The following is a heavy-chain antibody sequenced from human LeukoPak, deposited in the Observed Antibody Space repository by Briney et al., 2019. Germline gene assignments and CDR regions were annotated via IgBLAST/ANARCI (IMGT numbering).Heavy chain of an antibody. CDR2: FDPEDGKT. CDR1: GNTLTEFS. D-gene: IGHD3/OR15-3a*01. CDR3: ATAGDDVDSVMIWDF. Sequence: ASVKVSCKLSGNTLTEFSMHWVRQAPGKGLEWKGGFDPEDGKTIYAQKFQGRVTMTEDTSTDTAYMELSSLRSEDTAVYYCATAGDDVDSVMIWDFWGQGTLVTVSS. J-gene: IGHJ4*02. V-gene: IGHV1-24*01.